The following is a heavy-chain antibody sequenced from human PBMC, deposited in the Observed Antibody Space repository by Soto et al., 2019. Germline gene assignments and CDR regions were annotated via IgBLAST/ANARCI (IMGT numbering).Heavy chain of an antibody. Sequence: EVHLLESGGDLVQPGGSLRLSCAASGFIFSTYATSCIRQTPGKGLERVSVISGSGDNTYYADSVKGRFTISRDNSKNPLCLHMSCFGAEDTAVYYCAKDGWRCMTVTTHYFDLWVRGTLVIVSS. J-gene: IGHJ2*01. CDR2: ISGSGDNT. CDR3: AKDGWRCMTVTTHYFDL. CDR1: GFIFSTYA. V-gene: IGHV3-23*01. D-gene: IGHD4-17*01.